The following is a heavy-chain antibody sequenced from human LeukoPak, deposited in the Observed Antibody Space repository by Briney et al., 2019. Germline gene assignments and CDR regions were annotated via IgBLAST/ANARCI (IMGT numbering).Heavy chain of an antibody. Sequence: GGSLRLSCAASRFTFSSYWMSWVRQAPGKRLDWVANIKQDGSEKYYVDSVKGRFTISRDNAKNSLNLQMNSLRAEDTAVYYCARAGMYCSSTSCYLRGFDYWGQGTLVTASS. V-gene: IGHV3-7*01. J-gene: IGHJ4*02. CDR3: ARAGMYCSSTSCYLRGFDY. D-gene: IGHD2-2*01. CDR1: RFTFSSYW. CDR2: IKQDGSEK.